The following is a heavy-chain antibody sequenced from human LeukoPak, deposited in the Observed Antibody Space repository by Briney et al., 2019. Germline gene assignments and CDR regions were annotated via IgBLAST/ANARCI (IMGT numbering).Heavy chain of an antibody. CDR1: GFTVSSNY. V-gene: IGHV3-66*01. Sequence: PGGSLRLSCAASGFTVSSNYMGWVRQAPGKGLEWVSVIYSGGDTYYADSVKGRFTISRDNSKNMIYLEMSSLKAEDTAVYYCARVSSWYGAAEYFQHWGQGTLVTVSS. D-gene: IGHD6-13*01. CDR2: IYSGGDT. J-gene: IGHJ1*01. CDR3: ARVSSWYGAAEYFQH.